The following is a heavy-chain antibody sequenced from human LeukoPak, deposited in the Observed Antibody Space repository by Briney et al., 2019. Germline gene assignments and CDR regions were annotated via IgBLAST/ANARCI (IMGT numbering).Heavy chain of an antibody. V-gene: IGHV3-53*01. CDR1: GFTVSSNY. D-gene: IGHD5-24*01. CDR3: ARATVEMATITFDY. Sequence: VGSLRLSCAASGFTVSSNYMSWVRQAPGKGLEWVSVIYSGGSTYYADSVKGRFTISRDNSKNTLYLQMNSLRAEDTAVYYCARATVEMATITFDYWGQGTLVTVSS. CDR2: IYSGGST. J-gene: IGHJ4*02.